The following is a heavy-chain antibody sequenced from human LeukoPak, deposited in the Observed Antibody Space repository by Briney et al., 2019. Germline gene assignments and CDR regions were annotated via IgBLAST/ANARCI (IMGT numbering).Heavy chain of an antibody. D-gene: IGHD2-2*01. CDR2: ISSSSGSI. J-gene: IGHJ4*02. CDR1: GFTFSSYS. CDR3: AGDGGYCSSTTCPSTTPFDF. Sequence: GGSLRLSCAASGFTFSSYSLNWVRQAPGKGLEWISYISSSSGSIYYADSVNGRFTISRDNAKNSLYLQMNSLRADDTAVYYCAGDGGYCSSTTCPSTTPFDFWGQGTLVTVSS. V-gene: IGHV3-48*01.